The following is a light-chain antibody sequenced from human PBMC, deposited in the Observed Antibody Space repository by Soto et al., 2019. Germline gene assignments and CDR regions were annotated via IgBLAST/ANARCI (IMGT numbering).Light chain of an antibody. Sequence: TQSASARGVPPQSIAIACTGTISDVRGYNYVSWYQQHPGKAPKLTIYEVNKRPPGVPDRFSGSKSGNTASLTVSGLQAADEADCYCSSYAGSSNVFGTGTKVTV. CDR3: SSYAGSSNV. V-gene: IGLV2-8*01. CDR1: ISDVRGYNY. CDR2: EVN. J-gene: IGLJ1*01.